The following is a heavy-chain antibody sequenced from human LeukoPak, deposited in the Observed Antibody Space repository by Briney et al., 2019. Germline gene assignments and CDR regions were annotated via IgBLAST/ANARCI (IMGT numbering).Heavy chain of an antibody. J-gene: IGHJ4*02. CDR2: ISGSGGST. V-gene: IGHV3-23*01. CDR3: ATLGPYSSGWPPFDY. Sequence: PGGSLRLSCAASGFTFSSYATSWVRQAPGKGLEWVSAISGSGGSTYYADSVKGRFTISRDNSKNTLYLQMNSLRAEDTAVYYCATLGPYSSGWPPFDYWGQGTLVTVSS. D-gene: IGHD6-19*01. CDR1: GFTFSSYA.